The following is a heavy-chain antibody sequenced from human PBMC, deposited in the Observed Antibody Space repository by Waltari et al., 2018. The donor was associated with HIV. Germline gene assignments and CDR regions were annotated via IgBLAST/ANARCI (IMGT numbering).Heavy chain of an antibody. CDR2: IRQDGGEK. Sequence: EVQVVESGGGLVQPGESLRLSCVASGFNFRNYWMSWVRQAPGKGLTWVANIRQDGGEKYYVGSVRGRFTISRDNANNSLFLQMNSLRSEDTAVYYCARGVLVGSPLDPWGQGTLVTVSS. CDR3: ARGVLVGSPLDP. J-gene: IGHJ5*02. CDR1: GFNFRNYW. V-gene: IGHV3-7*01. D-gene: IGHD2-8*01.